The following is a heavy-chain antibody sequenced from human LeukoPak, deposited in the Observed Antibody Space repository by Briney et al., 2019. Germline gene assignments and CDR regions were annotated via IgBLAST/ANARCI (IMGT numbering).Heavy chain of an antibody. CDR3: ARPQSSSGYYWPFDD. D-gene: IGHD3-22*01. V-gene: IGHV3-23*01. J-gene: IGHJ4*02. CDR2: ISGSGGST. CDR1: GFTFSSYA. Sequence: GGSLRLSCAASGFTFSSYAMSWVRQAPGKGLEWVSAISGSGGSTYYADSVKGRFTISRDNSKNTLYLQMNSLRAEDTAVYYCARPQSSSGYYWPFDDWGQGTLVTVSS.